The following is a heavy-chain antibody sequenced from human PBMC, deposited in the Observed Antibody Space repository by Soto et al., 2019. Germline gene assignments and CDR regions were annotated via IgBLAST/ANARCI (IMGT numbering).Heavy chain of an antibody. J-gene: IGHJ4*02. Sequence: QVQLVQSGAEEKKPGASVTVSCKASGYTFTNYAIHWVRQAPGQRLEWMGWINAGSGNTKYSQNFQGRVTITRDTSASTAYMELSSLRSEDTAIYYCTRGHIWTGSPTYFLESWSQGTLVTVSS. CDR1: GYTFTNYA. V-gene: IGHV1-3*05. D-gene: IGHD3-9*01. CDR2: INAGSGNT. CDR3: TRGHIWTGSPTYFLES.